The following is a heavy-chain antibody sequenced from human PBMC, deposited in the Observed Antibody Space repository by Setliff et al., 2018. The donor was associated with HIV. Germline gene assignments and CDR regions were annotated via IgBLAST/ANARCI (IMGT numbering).Heavy chain of an antibody. J-gene: IGHJ4*02. CDR3: ARVPPRWFGQLLYLQAFDY. V-gene: IGHV1-8*01. CDR2: MNPDSGNT. CDR1: GYTFTSYD. D-gene: IGHD3-10*01. Sequence: ASVKVSCKASGYTFTSYDINWVRQGTGQGLQWMGWMNPDSGNTGYAQKFQGRVTITRNTSTSTAYMELSSLRFEDTAVYYCARVPPRWFGQLLYLQAFDYWGQGTLVTVSS.